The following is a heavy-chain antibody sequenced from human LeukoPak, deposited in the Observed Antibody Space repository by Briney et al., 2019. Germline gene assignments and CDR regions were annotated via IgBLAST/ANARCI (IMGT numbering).Heavy chain of an antibody. V-gene: IGHV3-23*01. CDR1: GFTFSSYA. D-gene: IGHD6-19*01. Sequence: GGSLRLSCAASGFTFSSYAMSWVRQAPGKGLEWVSAISGSGGSTYYADSVKGRFTISRDNSKNTLYLQMNSLRAEDTAVYYCAKDSGSGWYGHYYYGMDVWGQGTTVTVS. CDR3: AKDSGSGWYGHYYYGMDV. J-gene: IGHJ6*02. CDR2: ISGSGGST.